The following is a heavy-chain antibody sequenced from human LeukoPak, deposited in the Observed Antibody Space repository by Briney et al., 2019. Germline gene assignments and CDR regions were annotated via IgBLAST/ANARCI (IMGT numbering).Heavy chain of an antibody. Sequence: SETLSLTCTLSCGYMIKYFWRWLRQRPGGGLEGWGYLYYSGSTNYNPSLKSRVSISVDTSKKQFSLKVSSVTAADTAVYYCARGTCSGGSCYSYYYYYMDVWGKGTTVTVSS. CDR2: LYYSGST. J-gene: IGHJ6*03. V-gene: IGHV4-59*13. D-gene: IGHD2-15*01. CDR1: CGYMIKYF. CDR3: ARGTCSGGSCYSYYYYYMDV.